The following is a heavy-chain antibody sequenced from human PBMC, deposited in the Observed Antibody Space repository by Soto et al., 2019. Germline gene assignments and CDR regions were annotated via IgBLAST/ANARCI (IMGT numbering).Heavy chain of an antibody. V-gene: IGHV5-51*01. D-gene: IGHD3-16*02. CDR3: ARIIMITFGRVIALDAFDI. CDR2: IYPGDSDT. Sequence: PGESLKISCKGSGYTFTSYWIGWVRQMPGKGLEWMGIIYPGDSDTRYSPSFQGQVTISADKSISTAYLQWSSLKAADTAMYYCARIIMITFGRVIALDAFDIWGQGTMVTVSS. J-gene: IGHJ3*02. CDR1: GYTFTSYW.